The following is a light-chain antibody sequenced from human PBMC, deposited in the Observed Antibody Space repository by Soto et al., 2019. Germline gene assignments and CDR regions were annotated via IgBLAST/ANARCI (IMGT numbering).Light chain of an antibody. CDR1: SSDVGGYNY. CDR2: EVT. J-gene: IGLJ1*01. Sequence: QSALTQPASVSGSPGQSITISCTGTSSDVGGYNYVSWYQQHPGKVPKLIIYEVTNRPSGVSNRFSGSKSDNTASLTISGLQAEDEADYYCSSYTSSHTYVFGTGTKLTVL. CDR3: SSYTSSHTYV. V-gene: IGLV2-14*01.